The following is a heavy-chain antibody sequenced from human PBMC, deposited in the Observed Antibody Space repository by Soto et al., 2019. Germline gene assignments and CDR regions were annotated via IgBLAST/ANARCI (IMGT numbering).Heavy chain of an antibody. V-gene: IGHV1-18*04. D-gene: IGHD6-13*01. Sequence: QVHLVQSGAEVKKPGASVKVSCKTSGYTFTSYGISWVRQAPGQGLEWMGWISAYNGDTHFAQKFQDRVTMTTDSSTTTAYIELRSLRSDDTAVYYFARDLAAAGPVFDYWGQGTLVTVSS. CDR1: GYTFTSYG. CDR2: ISAYNGDT. J-gene: IGHJ4*02. CDR3: ARDLAAAGPVFDY.